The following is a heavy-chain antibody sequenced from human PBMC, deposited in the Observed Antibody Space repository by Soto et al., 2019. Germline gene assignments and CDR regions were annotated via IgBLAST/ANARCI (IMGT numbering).Heavy chain of an antibody. V-gene: IGHV3-33*01. CDR2: IWYDGSNK. J-gene: IGHJ6*02. CDR3: ARDAVSGWYYYGMDV. D-gene: IGHD6-19*01. CDR1: GFTFSSYG. Sequence: GGSLRLSCAASGFTFSSYGRHWVRQAPGKGLEWVAAIWYDGSNKYYADSVKGRFTISRDNSKNTLYLQMNSLRAEDTAVYYCARDAVSGWYYYGMDVWGQGTTVTVSS.